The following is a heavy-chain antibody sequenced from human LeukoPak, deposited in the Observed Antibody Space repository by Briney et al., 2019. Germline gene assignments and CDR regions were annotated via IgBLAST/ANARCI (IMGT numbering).Heavy chain of an antibody. D-gene: IGHD3-16*01. CDR3: ARAGDEVPTYFDY. Sequence: ASVKVSCKASGYTFISYGMSWIRQAPGQGLERMGWISAYNVNTKYAQKFQGRVTMTTDTSTTTAYMDLRSLTSDDTAVYYCARAGDEVPTYFDYWGQGTLVTVSS. V-gene: IGHV1-18*01. CDR1: GYTFISYG. CDR2: ISAYNVNT. J-gene: IGHJ4*02.